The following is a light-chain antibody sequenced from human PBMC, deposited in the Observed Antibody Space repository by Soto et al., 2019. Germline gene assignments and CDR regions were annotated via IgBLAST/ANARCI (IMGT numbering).Light chain of an antibody. CDR2: AAS. CDR3: QQTFSTPIT. V-gene: IGKV1-39*01. J-gene: IGKJ5*01. CDR1: QTVRRY. Sequence: DIQMTQSPSSLSASVGDRVTITCRASQTVRRYLNWYQQKPGKAPTLLIYAASTLESAVPPRFSGAGSETEFTLTINGLQPDDFATYYCQQTFSTPITFGQGTRLAIK.